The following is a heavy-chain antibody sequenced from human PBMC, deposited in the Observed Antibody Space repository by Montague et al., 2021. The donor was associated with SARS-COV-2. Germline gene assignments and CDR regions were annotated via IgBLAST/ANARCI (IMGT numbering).Heavy chain of an antibody. J-gene: IGHJ5*02. CDR2: ISYDGSNK. Sequence: SLSLSCSASGFTFSSYGMHWVRQAPGKGLEWVAVISYDGSNKYYADSVKGRFTISRDNSKNTLYLQMNSLRAEDTAVYYCAKDLSGGYSTPLFDPWGQGTLVTVSS. D-gene: IGHD6-19*01. CDR3: AKDLSGGYSTPLFDP. CDR1: GFTFSSYG. V-gene: IGHV3-30*18.